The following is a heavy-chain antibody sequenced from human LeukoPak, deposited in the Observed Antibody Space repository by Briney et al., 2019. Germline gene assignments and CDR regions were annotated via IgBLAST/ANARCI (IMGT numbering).Heavy chain of an antibody. CDR3: ARGFVGGMVYAMPFDH. V-gene: IGHV1-69*05. J-gene: IGHJ4*02. CDR2: IIPIFGTA. CDR1: GGTFSSYA. D-gene: IGHD2-8*01. Sequence: SVKVSCKASGGTFSSYAISWVRQAPGQGLEWMGGIIPIFGTANYAQKFQGRVTITTDESTSTAYMELSSLRSEDTAVYYCARGFVGGMVYAMPFDHWGQGTLVTVSS.